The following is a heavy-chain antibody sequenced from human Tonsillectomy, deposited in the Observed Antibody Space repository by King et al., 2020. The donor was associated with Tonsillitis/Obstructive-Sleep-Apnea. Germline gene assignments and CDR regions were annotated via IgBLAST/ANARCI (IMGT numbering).Heavy chain of an antibody. CDR1: GGTFSSYA. D-gene: IGHD3-3*01. J-gene: IGHJ5*02. CDR2: IIPILGIA. Sequence: VQLVQSGAEVKKPGSSVKVSCKASGGTFSSYAISWVRQAPGQGLEWMGRIIPILGIANYAQKFQGRVTITADTSTSTAYMELSSLRSEDTAVYYCARGGKQISRAQTAYYDFWSGWFDPWGQGTLVTVSS. CDR3: ARGGKQISRAQTAYYDFWSGWFDP. V-gene: IGHV1-69*04.